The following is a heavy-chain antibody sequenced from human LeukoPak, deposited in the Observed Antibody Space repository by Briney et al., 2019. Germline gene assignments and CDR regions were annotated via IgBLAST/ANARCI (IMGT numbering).Heavy chain of an antibody. D-gene: IGHD3-10*01. V-gene: IGHV4-38-2*01. CDR3: ARGEVGEFDY. J-gene: IGHJ4*02. CDR1: GYSISRGYY. Sequence: SETLSLTCAVSGYSISRGYYWYWIRQFPGKGLEWIGSISHSGSTSYNPSLKRRITISLETSKNQFSLRLISVTAADSALYYCARGEVGEFDYWGQGRLVIVSS. CDR2: ISHSGST.